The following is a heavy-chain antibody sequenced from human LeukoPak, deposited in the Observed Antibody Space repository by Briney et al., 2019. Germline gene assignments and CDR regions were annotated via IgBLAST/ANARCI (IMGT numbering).Heavy chain of an antibody. J-gene: IGHJ3*02. V-gene: IGHV1-2*02. CDR3: ALPRNGVSDAFDI. D-gene: IGHD1-1*01. CDR1: GYTFTGYY. Sequence: GASVKVSCKASGYTFTGYYMHWVRQAPGQGLEWMGWINPNSGGTNYAQKFQGRVTMTRDTSISTAYMELSRLRSDDMAVYYCALPRNGVSDAFDIWGQGTMVTVSS. CDR2: INPNSGGT.